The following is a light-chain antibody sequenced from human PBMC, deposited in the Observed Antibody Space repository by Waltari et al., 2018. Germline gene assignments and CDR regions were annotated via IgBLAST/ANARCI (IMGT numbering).Light chain of an antibody. Sequence: DIAMTQSPATLSLSPGERATLSCRASQSVNRNLAWYQQKPGQPPRLLIYGVSSRATGIPDRFTGSGSGMEFTLTISSLEPEDVGIYHCQQSIQWPYTFGQGNKVEIK. V-gene: IGKV3D-15*01. J-gene: IGKJ2*01. CDR2: GVS. CDR3: QQSIQWPYT. CDR1: QSVNRN.